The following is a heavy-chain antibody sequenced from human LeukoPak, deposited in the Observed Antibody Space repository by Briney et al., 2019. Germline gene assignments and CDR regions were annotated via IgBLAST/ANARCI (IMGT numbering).Heavy chain of an antibody. V-gene: IGHV4-34*01. CDR1: GGSFSGYY. D-gene: IGHD5-18*01. CDR2: INHSGST. J-gene: IGHJ4*02. CDR3: ASSTPWIQLWYGRDY. Sequence: SETLSLTCAVYGGSFSGYYWNWIRQPPGKGLEWIGEINHSGSTNYNPSLKSRVTISVDTSKNQFSLKLSSVTAADTAVYYCASSTPWIQLWYGRDYWGQGTLVTVSS.